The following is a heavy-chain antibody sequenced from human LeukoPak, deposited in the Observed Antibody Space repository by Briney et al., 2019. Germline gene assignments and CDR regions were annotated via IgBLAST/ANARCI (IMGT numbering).Heavy chain of an antibody. J-gene: IGHJ4*02. V-gene: IGHV3-23*01. CDR2: ISGSGGST. CDR3: AKFGDYVSNFDY. Sequence: GGSLRLSCAASGFTFSSYAMSWVRQAPGKGLEWVSAISGSGGSTYYADSVRGRFTISRDNSKNTLYLQMNSLRAEDTAVYYCAKFGDYVSNFDYWGQGTLVTVSS. CDR1: GFTFSSYA. D-gene: IGHD4-17*01.